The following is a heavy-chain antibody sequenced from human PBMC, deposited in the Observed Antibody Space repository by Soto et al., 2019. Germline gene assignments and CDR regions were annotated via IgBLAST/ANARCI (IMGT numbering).Heavy chain of an antibody. CDR2: ISSSGSTI. CDR3: ARDRLQWELRYYYYYGMDV. CDR1: GFTFSSYE. J-gene: IGHJ6*02. D-gene: IGHD1-26*01. V-gene: IGHV3-48*03. Sequence: GGSLRLSCAASGFTFSSYEVNWVRQAPGKGLEWVSYISSSGSTIYYADSVKGRFTISRDNAKNSLYLQMNSLRAEDTAVYYCARDRLQWELRYYYYYGMDVWGQGTTVTVSS.